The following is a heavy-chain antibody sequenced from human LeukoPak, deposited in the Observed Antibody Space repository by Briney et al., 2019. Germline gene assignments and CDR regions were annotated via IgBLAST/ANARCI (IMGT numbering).Heavy chain of an antibody. D-gene: IGHD6-13*01. J-gene: IGHJ6*03. Sequence: ASVKVSCKASGYTFTSYYMHWVRQAPGQGLEWMGIINPSGGSTSYAQKFQGRVTMTRDMSTSTVYMELSSLRSEDTAVYYCARAAAAVHYYYYMDVWGEGTTVTVSS. CDR1: GYTFTSYY. CDR2: INPSGGST. CDR3: ARAAAAVHYYYYMDV. V-gene: IGHV1-46*01.